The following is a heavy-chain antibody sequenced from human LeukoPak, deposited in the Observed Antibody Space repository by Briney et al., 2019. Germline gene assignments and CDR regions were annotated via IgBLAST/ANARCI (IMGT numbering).Heavy chain of an antibody. CDR3: ARDPYSGTYGDTYYYYMDV. CDR2: ISTSSSYI. CDR1: GFTFSSYT. J-gene: IGHJ6*03. V-gene: IGHV3-21*01. D-gene: IGHD1-26*01. Sequence: GGSLRLSCAASGFTFSSYTFNWVRQAPGKGLEWVSFISTSSSYIYYADSVKGRFTVSRDNARNSLYLQMNSLRAEDTAVYYCARDPYSGTYGDTYYYYMDVWGKGTTVTISS.